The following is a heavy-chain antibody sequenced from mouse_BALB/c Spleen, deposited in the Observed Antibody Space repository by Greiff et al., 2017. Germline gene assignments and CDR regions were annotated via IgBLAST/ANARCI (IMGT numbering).Heavy chain of an antibody. CDR1: GYSITSGYY. CDR3: ARGDYASWFAY. V-gene: IGHV3-6*02. Sequence: EVKLMESGPGLVKPSQSLSLTCSVTGYSITSGYYWNLIRQFPGNKLEWMGYISYDGSNNYNPSLKNRISITRDTSKNQFFLKLNSVTTEDTATFDCARGDYASWFAYWGQGTLVTVSA. J-gene: IGHJ3*01. CDR2: ISYDGSN. D-gene: IGHD2-4*01.